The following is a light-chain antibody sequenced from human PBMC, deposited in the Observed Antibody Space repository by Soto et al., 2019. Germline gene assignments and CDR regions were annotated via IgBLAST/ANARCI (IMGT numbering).Light chain of an antibody. CDR2: DAS. V-gene: IGKV3-20*01. Sequence: EIVLTQSTGTLSLSPGERATLSCRASQSVSSRSLAWYQQKPGQAPRLLISDASNRAADIPDRFSGSGSGTDFALTISSLQSEDFAVYYCQQYNNWPKTFGQGTKVDIK. CDR1: QSVSSRS. CDR3: QQYNNWPKT. J-gene: IGKJ1*01.